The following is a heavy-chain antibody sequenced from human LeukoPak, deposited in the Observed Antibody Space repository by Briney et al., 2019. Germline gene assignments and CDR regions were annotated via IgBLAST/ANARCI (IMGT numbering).Heavy chain of an antibody. CDR1: GGSFSGYY. CDR2: INHSGST. Sequence: PSETLSLTCAVYGGSFSGYYWSWIRQPPGKGLEWIGEINHSGSTNYNPSLKSRVTISVDTSKNQFSLKLSSVTAADTAVYYCARGLSIAAAGTEYWGQGTLVTVSS. J-gene: IGHJ4*02. CDR3: ARGLSIAAAGTEY. V-gene: IGHV4-34*01. D-gene: IGHD6-13*01.